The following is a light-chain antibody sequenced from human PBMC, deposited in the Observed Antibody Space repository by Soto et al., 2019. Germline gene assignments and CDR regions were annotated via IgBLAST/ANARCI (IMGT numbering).Light chain of an antibody. CDR1: QSISGW. Sequence: DIQMTQSHSTVSASVGDRVTITCRASQSISGWLAWYQRKPGKAPKLLIFDASSLESGVPSRFSGSGSGTEFTLTISGLQPDDFATYFCQQYNSYPTFGQGTKVDIK. CDR2: DAS. V-gene: IGKV1-5*01. J-gene: IGKJ1*01. CDR3: QQYNSYPT.